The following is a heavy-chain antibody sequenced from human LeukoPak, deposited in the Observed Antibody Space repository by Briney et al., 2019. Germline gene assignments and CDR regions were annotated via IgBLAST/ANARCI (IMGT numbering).Heavy chain of an antibody. CDR1: GFIFSRYW. D-gene: IGHD3-10*01. CDR2: ISSDGSRT. V-gene: IGHV3-74*01. J-gene: IGHJ3*02. CDR3: AREGSITDDAFDI. Sequence: GGSLRLSCAASGFIFSRYWMHWVRQAPGKGLVWVSRISSDGSRTSNADSVKGRFTISRDNAKNTLYLQMNSLRAEDTAVYYCAREGSITDDAFDIWGQGTMVTVSS.